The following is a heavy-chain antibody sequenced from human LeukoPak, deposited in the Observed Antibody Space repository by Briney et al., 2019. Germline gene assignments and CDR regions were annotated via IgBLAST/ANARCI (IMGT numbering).Heavy chain of an antibody. J-gene: IGHJ6*03. CDR3: ARGFYGSGSYSPPYYYMDV. V-gene: IGHV3-48*04. Sequence: GGSLRLSCAASGFTFSSYGMHWVRQAPGKGLEWVSYISSSGSTIYYADSVKGRFTISRDNAKNSLYLQMNSLRAEDTAVYYCARGFYGSGSYSPPYYYMDVWGKGTTVTISS. D-gene: IGHD3-10*01. CDR1: GFTFSSYG. CDR2: ISSSGSTI.